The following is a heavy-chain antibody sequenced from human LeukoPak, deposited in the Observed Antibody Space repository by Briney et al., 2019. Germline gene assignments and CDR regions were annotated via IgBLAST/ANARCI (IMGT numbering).Heavy chain of an antibody. CDR3: ARVYSSSWSYFDY. V-gene: IGHV4-39*07. Sequence: SETLSLTCTVSGGSISSSSYYWGWIRQPPGKGLEWIGSIYYSGSTSYNPSLKSRVTISVDTSKNQFSLKLSSVTAADTAVYYCARVYSSSWSYFDYWGQGTLVTVSS. D-gene: IGHD6-13*01. CDR2: IYYSGST. J-gene: IGHJ4*02. CDR1: GGSISSSSYY.